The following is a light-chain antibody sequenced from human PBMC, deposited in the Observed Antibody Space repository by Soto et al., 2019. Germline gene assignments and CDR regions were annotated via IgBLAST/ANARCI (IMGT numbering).Light chain of an antibody. CDR3: CSYADNNNFGV. J-gene: IGLJ3*02. CDR1: NSDVGGYNY. Sequence: QSVLTQPRSVSGSPGQSVTISCTGTNSDVGGYNYVSWYQQHPGKAPKVMIYDVSSRPSGVPGRFSGSKSGNTASLTISGLQAEDEADYYCCSYADNNNFGVFGGGTKLTV. CDR2: DVS. V-gene: IGLV2-11*01.